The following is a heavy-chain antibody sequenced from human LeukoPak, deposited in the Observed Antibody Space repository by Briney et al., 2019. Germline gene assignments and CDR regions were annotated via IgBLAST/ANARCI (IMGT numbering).Heavy chain of an antibody. CDR1: GFTFGRYW. J-gene: IGHJ4*02. V-gene: IGHV3-7*01. CDR3: ARIPWAEGNSFDH. D-gene: IGHD3-16*01. Sequence: GGSLRLSCAASGFTFGRYWMSWVRQAPGKGLEWVANIKQDGSEKYYVDSVKGRFTISRDNAKNSLYLQMNSLRAEDTAVYYCARIPWAEGNSFDHWGQGTLVTVSS. CDR2: IKQDGSEK.